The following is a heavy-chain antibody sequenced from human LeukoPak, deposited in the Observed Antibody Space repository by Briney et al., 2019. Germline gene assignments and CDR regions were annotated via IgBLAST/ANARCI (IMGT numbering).Heavy chain of an antibody. CDR1: GFTFSSYA. CDR2: ISYDGSNK. Sequence: GRSLRLSCAASGFTFSSYAMHWVRQAPGKGLEWVAVISYDGSNKYYADSVKGRFTISRDNSKNTLYLQMNSLRAGDTAVYYCARDETAVAGTDSFDYWGQGTLVTVSS. J-gene: IGHJ4*02. D-gene: IGHD6-19*01. V-gene: IGHV3-30-3*01. CDR3: ARDETAVAGTDSFDY.